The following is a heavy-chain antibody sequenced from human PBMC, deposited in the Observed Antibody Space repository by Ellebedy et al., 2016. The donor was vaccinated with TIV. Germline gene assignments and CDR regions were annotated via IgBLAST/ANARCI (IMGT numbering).Heavy chain of an antibody. CDR3: TRASGVQWLSSSGDY. J-gene: IGHJ4*02. CDR2: INTNNGNT. CDR1: GYSFGSYG. V-gene: IGHV1-18*01. Sequence: AASVKVSCKASGYSFGSYGISWVRQDPGQGLEWMGWINTNNGNTNYAEKGQGRVTMTRDSSTNTAYLELRSLRSDDTAVYYCTRASGVQWLSSSGDYWGQGTLVTVSS. D-gene: IGHD3-22*01.